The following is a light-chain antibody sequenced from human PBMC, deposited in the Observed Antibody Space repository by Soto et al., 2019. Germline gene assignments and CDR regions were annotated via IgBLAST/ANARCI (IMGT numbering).Light chain of an antibody. CDR2: GAS. Sequence: EIVLTQSPGTLSLSPGERATLSCRASQSVASTYLAWYRQKPGQAPRLLIYGASNRATGIPDRFSGSGSGTDFTLTISRLEPEDFAVYYCQQYGSSPLTFGGGTKVDIK. CDR3: QQYGSSPLT. CDR1: QSVASTY. J-gene: IGKJ4*01. V-gene: IGKV3-20*01.